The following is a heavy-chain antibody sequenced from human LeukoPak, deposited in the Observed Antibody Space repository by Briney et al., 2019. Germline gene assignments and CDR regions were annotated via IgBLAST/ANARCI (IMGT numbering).Heavy chain of an antibody. CDR1: GGSFSGYY. V-gene: IGHV4-34*01. CDR2: INHSGST. Sequence: SETLSLTCAVYGGSFSGYYWSWIRQPPGKGLEWIGEINHSGSTNYNPSLKSRVTISVDTSKNQFSLKLSSVTAADTAVYYCAREEMATIHLDYWGQGTLVTVSS. CDR3: AREEMATIHLDY. D-gene: IGHD5-24*01. J-gene: IGHJ4*02.